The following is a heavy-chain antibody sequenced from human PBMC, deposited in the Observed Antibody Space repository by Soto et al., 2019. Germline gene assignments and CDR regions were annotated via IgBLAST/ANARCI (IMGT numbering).Heavy chain of an antibody. J-gene: IGHJ4*02. CDR2: IYYTGGT. CDR3: ASGTLSTIAAPDY. Sequence: PSETLSLTCTVSGGSVSSGGYYWSWIRQHPGKGLEWIGYIYYTGGTNYNPSLKSRVTISVDTSKNHFSLKFNSLTAADTAVYYCASGTLSTIAAPDYWGQGTLVTVSS. D-gene: IGHD6-13*01. CDR1: GGSVSSGGYY. V-gene: IGHV4-61*03.